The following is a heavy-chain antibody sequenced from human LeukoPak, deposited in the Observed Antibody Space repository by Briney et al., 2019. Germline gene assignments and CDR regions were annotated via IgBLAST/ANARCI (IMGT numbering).Heavy chain of an antibody. CDR1: GFTFSSYE. CDR2: ISSSGSTI. V-gene: IGHV3-48*03. CDR3: ARDPGYSYGLHYFDY. Sequence: GGSLRLSCAASGFTFSSYEMNWVRQAPGKGLEWVSYISSSGSTIYYADSVKGRFTISRDNAKNSLYLQMNSLRAEDTAVYYCARDPGYSYGLHYFDYWGQGTLVTVSS. D-gene: IGHD5-18*01. J-gene: IGHJ4*02.